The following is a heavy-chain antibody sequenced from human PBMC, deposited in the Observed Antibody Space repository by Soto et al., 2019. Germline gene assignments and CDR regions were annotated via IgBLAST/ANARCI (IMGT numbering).Heavy chain of an antibody. CDR1: GFTFSSYG. CDR2: ISYDGSNK. D-gene: IGHD3-22*01. V-gene: IGHV3-30*18. Sequence: GGSLRLSCSASGFTFSSYGMHWVRQAPGKGLEWVAVISYDGSNKYYADPVKGRFTISRDNSKNTLYLQMNSLRAEDTAVYYCAKDHSNNYYDSSGYPVPWFDPWGQGTLVTVSS. CDR3: AKDHSNNYYDSSGYPVPWFDP. J-gene: IGHJ5*02.